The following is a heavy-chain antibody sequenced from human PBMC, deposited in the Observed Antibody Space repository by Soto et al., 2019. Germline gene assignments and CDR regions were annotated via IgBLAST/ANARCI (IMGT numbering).Heavy chain of an antibody. Sequence: GGSLRLSCAASGFTFSSYEMNWVRQAPGKGLEWVSYISSSGSTIYYADPVKGRFTISRDNAKNSLYLQMNSLRAEDTAVYYCARGYFHGMDVWGQGTTVTVSS. CDR2: ISSSGSTI. CDR1: GFTFSSYE. J-gene: IGHJ6*02. CDR3: ARGYFHGMDV. V-gene: IGHV3-48*03.